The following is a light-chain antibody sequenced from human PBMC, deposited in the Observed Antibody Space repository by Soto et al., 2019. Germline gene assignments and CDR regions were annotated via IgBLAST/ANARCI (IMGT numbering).Light chain of an antibody. CDR2: EVS. CDR1: QSLLHITGETF. CDR3: MQSTQLPPT. Sequence: DVVMTQTPLSLSVAPGQPASISCKSSQSLLHITGETFLFWYLQKPGQSPLLLFYEVSTRVSGVPDRFSCSVSGTYCTLAISRVETDDVGIYYCMQSTQLPPTFGQGTRLGIE. V-gene: IGKV2D-29*02. J-gene: IGKJ5*01.